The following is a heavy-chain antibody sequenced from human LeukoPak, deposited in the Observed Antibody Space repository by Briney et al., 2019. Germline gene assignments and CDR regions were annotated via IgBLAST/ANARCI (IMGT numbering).Heavy chain of an antibody. Sequence: PGGSLRLSCAASGLTFSSYAMHWVRQAPGKGLEWVAVISYDGSNKYYADSVKGRFTISRDNSKNTLYLQMNSLRAEDTAVYYCARDRAAAGLFDYWGQGTLVTVSS. CDR1: GLTFSSYA. CDR2: ISYDGSNK. V-gene: IGHV3-30-3*01. J-gene: IGHJ4*02. CDR3: ARDRAAAGLFDY. D-gene: IGHD6-13*01.